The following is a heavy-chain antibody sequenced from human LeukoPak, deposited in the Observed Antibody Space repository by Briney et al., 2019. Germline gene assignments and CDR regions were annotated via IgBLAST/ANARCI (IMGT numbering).Heavy chain of an antibody. CDR3: ARERSILQDIVVVVAAAEYYFDY. V-gene: IGHV3-21*01. D-gene: IGHD2-15*01. Sequence: PGGSLRLSCAASGFTFSSYSMNWVRQAPGKGLEWVSSISSSSSYIYYADSVKGRFTISRDNAKNSLYLQMNSLRAEDTAVYYCARERSILQDIVVVVAAAEYYFDYWGQGTLVTVSS. CDR2: ISSSSSYI. J-gene: IGHJ4*02. CDR1: GFTFSSYS.